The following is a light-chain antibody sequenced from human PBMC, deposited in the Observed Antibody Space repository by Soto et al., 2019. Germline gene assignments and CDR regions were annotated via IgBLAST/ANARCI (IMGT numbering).Light chain of an antibody. CDR2: LGS. V-gene: IGKV2-28*01. CDR3: MQALQTTWT. CDR1: QSLLHSNGYNY. Sequence: DIVMTQSPLSLPVPTGEPASISCRSSQSLLHSNGYNYLDWYLQKPGQSPQLLIYLGSNRASGVPDRFSGSGSGTDFTLKISRVEAEDVGVYYCMQALQTTWTFGQGTKVDI. J-gene: IGKJ1*01.